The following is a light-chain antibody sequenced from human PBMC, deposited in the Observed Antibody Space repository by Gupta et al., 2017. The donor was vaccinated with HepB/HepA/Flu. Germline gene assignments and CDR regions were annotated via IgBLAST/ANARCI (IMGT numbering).Light chain of an antibody. V-gene: IGLV2-14*03. CDR3: ASYTISYSLA. J-gene: IGLJ2*01. CDR2: DVS. Sequence: QSALTPPASVSVSPGPSTTISSTGTSSDVGDYNYVSWYQQHPGKAPKLMIYDVSKRPPGVSNRFSGSKSGNTASLTISGLQAEDEADYYCASYTISYSLAFGGGTKLTVL. CDR1: SSDVGDYNY.